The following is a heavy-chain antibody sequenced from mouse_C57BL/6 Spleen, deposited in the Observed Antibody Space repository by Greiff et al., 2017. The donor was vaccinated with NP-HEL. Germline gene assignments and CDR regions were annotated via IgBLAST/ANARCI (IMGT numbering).Heavy chain of an antibody. CDR1: GYTFTSYW. J-gene: IGHJ2*01. Sequence: VQLQQPGAELVRPGSSVKLSCKASGYTFTSYWMHWVKQRPIQGLEWIGNIDPSDSETHYNQKFKDKATLTVDKASRTVYMQLSSLTSEDSAVYYCARGYYYYFDYWGQGTTLTVSS. CDR3: ARGYYYYFDY. CDR2: IDPSDSET. D-gene: IGHD1-1*01. V-gene: IGHV1-52*01.